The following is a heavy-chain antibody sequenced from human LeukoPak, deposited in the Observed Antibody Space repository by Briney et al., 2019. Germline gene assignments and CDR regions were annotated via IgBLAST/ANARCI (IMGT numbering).Heavy chain of an antibody. CDR1: GFTFSSYA. D-gene: IGHD3-3*01. Sequence: GGSLRLSCAASGFTFSSYAMSWVRQAPGKGLEWVSAISGSGGSTYYADSVKGRFTISRDSSKNTLYLQMNSLRAEDTAVYYCAKGYYDFWSGYSRSYYYMDVWGKGTTVTVSS. J-gene: IGHJ6*03. CDR3: AKGYYDFWSGYSRSYYYMDV. V-gene: IGHV3-23*01. CDR2: ISGSGGST.